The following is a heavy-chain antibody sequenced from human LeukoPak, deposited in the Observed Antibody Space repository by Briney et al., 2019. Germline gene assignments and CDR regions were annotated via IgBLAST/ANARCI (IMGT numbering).Heavy chain of an antibody. CDR3: ARVSGYNRISDY. D-gene: IGHD5-24*01. V-gene: IGHV1-46*01. CDR2: INPSGGST. J-gene: IGHJ4*02. Sequence: GRSLRLSCAASGFTFSSYGMHWVRQAPGQGLEWMGIINPSGGSTSYAQKFQGRVTMTRDTSTSTVYMELSSLRSEDTAVYYCARVSGYNRISDYWGQGTLVTVSS. CDR1: GFTFSSYG.